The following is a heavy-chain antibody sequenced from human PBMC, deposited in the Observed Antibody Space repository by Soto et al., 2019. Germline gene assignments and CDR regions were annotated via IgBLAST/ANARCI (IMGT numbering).Heavy chain of an antibody. J-gene: IGHJ4*02. D-gene: IGHD3-16*01. CDR3: ARGSDGDYSDY. CDR1: GGSISNYY. CDR2: ISYSGST. Sequence: QVHLQESGPGLVKPSETLSLTCTVSGGSISNYYWTWIRQPPGKGLEWIGYISYSGSTNYNPSLKTRVTISLDTSNKQFSLKLSSVTAADTAVYYGARGSDGDYSDYWGQGTLGTVSS. V-gene: IGHV4-59*01.